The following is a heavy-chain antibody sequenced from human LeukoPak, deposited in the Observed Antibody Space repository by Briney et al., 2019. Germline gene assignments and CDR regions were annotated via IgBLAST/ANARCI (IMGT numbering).Heavy chain of an antibody. CDR2: IYPGDSDT. CDR1: GYSFTSYW. V-gene: IGHV5-51*01. Sequence: GESLKISCKGSGYSFTSYWIGWVRQMPGKGLEWMGIIYPGDSDTRYSPSFQGQVTISADKSISTAYLQWSSLKASDTAMYYCASHWRGGWELAQPFDYWGQGTLVTVSS. CDR3: ASHWRGGWELAQPFDY. D-gene: IGHD1-26*01. J-gene: IGHJ4*02.